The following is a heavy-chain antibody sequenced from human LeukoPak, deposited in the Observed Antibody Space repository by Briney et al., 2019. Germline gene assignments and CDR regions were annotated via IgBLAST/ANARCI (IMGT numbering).Heavy chain of an antibody. CDR1: GGSFSGYY. J-gene: IGHJ4*02. CDR3: ASTLQPPDY. V-gene: IGHV4-34*01. CDR2: INHSGST. D-gene: IGHD4-11*01. Sequence: SETLSLTCAVYGGSFSGYYWSWIRQPPGKGLEWIGEINHSGSTDYNPSLKSRVTISVDTSKNQFSLKLSSVTAADTAVYYCASTLQPPDYWGQGTLVTVSS.